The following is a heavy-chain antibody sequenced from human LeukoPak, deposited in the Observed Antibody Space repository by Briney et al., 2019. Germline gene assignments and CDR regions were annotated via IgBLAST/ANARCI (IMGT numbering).Heavy chain of an antibody. J-gene: IGHJ4*02. CDR1: SASFSGYY. Sequence: SETLSLTCAVDSASFSGYYWSWIRQPPGKGLEWIGEINHSVSTNYNPSLKSRVTISVDTSKTQFSLKLSSVTAADTAVYYCARRRYSYGYGLDYWGQGPLVPVSS. CDR3: ARRRYSYGYGLDY. D-gene: IGHD5-18*01. V-gene: IGHV4-34*01. CDR2: INHSVST.